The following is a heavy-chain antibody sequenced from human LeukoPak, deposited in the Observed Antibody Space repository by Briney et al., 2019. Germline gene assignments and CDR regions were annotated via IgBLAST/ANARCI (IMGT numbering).Heavy chain of an antibody. Sequence: GGSLRLSCTASGFTFGDYAMSWFRQAPGKGLEWVGFIRRTALGGTTNYAASVKGRFPISIDDSKNIAYLQMNSLKTEDTALYYCARGWAHQFFSETSCNWFDPWGQGTRVTVSS. CDR2: IRRTALGGTT. CDR3: ARGWAHQFFSETSCNWFDP. CDR1: GFTFGDYA. J-gene: IGHJ5*02. V-gene: IGHV3-49*03. D-gene: IGHD2-2*01.